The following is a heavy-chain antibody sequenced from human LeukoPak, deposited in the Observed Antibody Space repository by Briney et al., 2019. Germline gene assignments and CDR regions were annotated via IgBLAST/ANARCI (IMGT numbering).Heavy chain of an antibody. D-gene: IGHD3-22*01. CDR1: GFTFSSYW. CDR3: AKDFVRSGSFDY. V-gene: IGHV3-23*01. J-gene: IGHJ4*02. CDR2: ISGSGGST. Sequence: GGSLRLSCAASGFTFSSYWMSWVRQAPGKGLEWVSAISGSGGSTYYADSVKGRFTISRDNSKNTLYLQMNSLRAEDTAVYYCAKDFVRSGSFDYWGQGTLVTVSS.